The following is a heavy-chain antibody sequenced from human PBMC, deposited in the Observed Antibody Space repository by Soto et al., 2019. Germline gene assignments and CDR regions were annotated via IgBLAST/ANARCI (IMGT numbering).Heavy chain of an antibody. Sequence: QVQLVQSGAEVKEPGSSVKVSCKATGDLFNSYAFNWVRQAPGQGLEWMGRISPLFSTTNYAQKFQGRVTIGADELTTIVYLEESSLESADTAMYYYAASPSVTAAGYLKFWGQGTLVTVS. J-gene: IGHJ4*02. CDR2: ISPLFSTT. V-gene: IGHV1-69*01. CDR3: AASPSVTAAGYLKF. D-gene: IGHD3-9*01. CDR1: GDLFNSYA.